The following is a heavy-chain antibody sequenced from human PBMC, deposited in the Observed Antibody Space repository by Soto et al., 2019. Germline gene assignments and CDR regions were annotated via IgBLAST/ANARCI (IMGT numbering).Heavy chain of an antibody. CDR1: GYTFTSYA. Sequence: ASVKVSCKASGYTFTSYAMHWVRQAPGQRLEWMGWINADNGNTNYAQKFQGRVTMTTDTSTSTAYMELRSLRSDDTAVYYCARGGDFVSYYFDYWGPGTLVTVSS. J-gene: IGHJ4*02. CDR2: INADNGNT. CDR3: ARGGDFVSYYFDY. D-gene: IGHD4-17*01. V-gene: IGHV1-3*01.